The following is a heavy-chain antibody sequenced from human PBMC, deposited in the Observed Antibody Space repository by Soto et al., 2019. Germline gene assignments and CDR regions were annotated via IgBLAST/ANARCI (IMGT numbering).Heavy chain of an antibody. Sequence: GSLRLSCAASGFSVNTYAMSWVRQAPGKGLEWVSTPGISVRTTYYADSVKGRFTVSRDDSKNTMDLQMSSLRAEDTAVYYCATVHNTSRSFDYWGQGTLVTVSS. D-gene: IGHD1-20*01. CDR2: PGISVRTT. CDR1: GFSVNTYA. CDR3: ATVHNTSRSFDY. J-gene: IGHJ4*02. V-gene: IGHV3-23*01.